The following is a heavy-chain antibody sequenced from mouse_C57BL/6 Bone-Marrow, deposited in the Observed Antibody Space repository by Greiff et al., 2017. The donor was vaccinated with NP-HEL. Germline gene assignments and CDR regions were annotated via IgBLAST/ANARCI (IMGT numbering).Heavy chain of an antibody. CDR3: ARPNSKGGNWYFDV. J-gene: IGHJ1*03. CDR2: INPNNGGT. V-gene: IGHV1-26*01. CDR1: GYTFTDYY. Sequence: EVQLHQSGPELVKPGASVKISCKASGYTFTDYYMNWVKQSHGKSLEWIGDINPNNGGTSYNQKFKGKATLTVDKSSSTAYMELRSLTSEDSAVYYCARPNSKGGNWYFDVWGTGTTVTVSS. D-gene: IGHD2-5*01.